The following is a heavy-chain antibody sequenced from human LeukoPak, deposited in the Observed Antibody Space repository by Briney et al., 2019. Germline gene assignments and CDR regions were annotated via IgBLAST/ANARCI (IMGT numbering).Heavy chain of an antibody. J-gene: IGHJ4*02. CDR3: AAGWYGGPYDY. CDR1: GYRSTNYW. CDR2: IYPGDSDT. Sequence: GESLEISCQGSGYRSTNYWIGWVRQMPGKGPEWMAIIYPGDSDTRYSPSFQGRVTISADKSISTAYLQWSSLKASDTAMYYCAAGWYGGPYDYWGQGILVTVSS. V-gene: IGHV5-51*01. D-gene: IGHD6-19*01.